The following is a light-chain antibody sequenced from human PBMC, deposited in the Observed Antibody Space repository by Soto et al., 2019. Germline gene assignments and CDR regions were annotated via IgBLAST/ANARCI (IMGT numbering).Light chain of an antibody. V-gene: IGKV1-17*03. CDR3: LQDNSFPRT. CDR2: RAS. J-gene: IGKJ1*01. CDR1: QGISNY. Sequence: DIQMTQSPSAMSASVGDRVTITCRASQGISNYLAWFQQKPGKVPKRLIYRASSLQSGVPSRFSGSGSGTEFTLTISSLHPEDFATSYCLQDNSFPRTFGQGTRVEIK.